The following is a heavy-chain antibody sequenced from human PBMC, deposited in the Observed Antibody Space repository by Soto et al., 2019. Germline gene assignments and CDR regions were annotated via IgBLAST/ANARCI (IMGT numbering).Heavy chain of an antibody. J-gene: IGHJ3*02. CDR1: GFTFSSYW. V-gene: IGHV3-74*01. CDR3: ARGEDRVEMATINAFDI. Sequence: EVQLVESGGGLVQPGGSLRLSCAASGFTFSSYWMHWVRQAPGKGLVWVSRINSDGSSTSYADSVKGRFTISRDNAKNTLYLQMNSLRAEDTAVYYCARGEDRVEMATINAFDIWGQGTMVTVSS. D-gene: IGHD5-12*01. CDR2: INSDGSST.